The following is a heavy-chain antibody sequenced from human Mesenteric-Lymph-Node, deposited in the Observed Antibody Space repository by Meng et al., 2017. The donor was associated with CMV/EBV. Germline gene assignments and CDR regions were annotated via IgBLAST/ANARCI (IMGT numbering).Heavy chain of an antibody. J-gene: IGHJ4*02. CDR2: MNPNSGNT. CDR1: GYTFTSYD. V-gene: IGHV1-8*01. Sequence: ASGYTFTSYDIDWVRQATGQGLEWMGWMNPNSGNTGYAQKFQGRVTMTRNTSISTAYMELSSLRSKDTAVYYCARSRVDIDSGYFDYWGQGTLVTVSS. D-gene: IGHD5-12*01. CDR3: ARSRVDIDSGYFDY.